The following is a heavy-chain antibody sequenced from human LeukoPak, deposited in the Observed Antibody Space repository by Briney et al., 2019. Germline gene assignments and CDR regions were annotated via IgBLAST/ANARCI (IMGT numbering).Heavy chain of an antibody. CDR3: ATSVVVITRFDF. CDR2: IYHSGNT. V-gene: IGHV4-38-2*01. J-gene: IGHJ4*02. D-gene: IGHD3-22*01. Sequence: PSKTLSLTCAVSGYSISSGYYWGWIRQPPGKGLEWIGSIYHSGNTHCNPSLKSRVTMSVDTSKNQFSLKLTSVTAADTAVYYCATSVVVITRFDFWGQGTLVTVSS. CDR1: GYSISSGYY.